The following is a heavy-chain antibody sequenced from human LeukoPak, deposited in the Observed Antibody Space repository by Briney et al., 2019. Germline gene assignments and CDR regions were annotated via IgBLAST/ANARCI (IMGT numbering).Heavy chain of an antibody. CDR2: IYHTTT. D-gene: IGHD2-2*02. J-gene: IGHJ6*02. Sequence: SETLSLTCTVSGDSMSPYFWTWVRQSPGKGLEWVGYIYHTTTTYNPSLKGRVTISTDMSQNQLSLKVTSVTAADTAVYYCARTFEVCSSTSCYISPISEPDEYYYYGMDVWGQGTTVTVSS. CDR3: ARTFEVCSSTSCYISPISEPDEYYYYGMDV. V-gene: IGHV4-59*01. CDR1: GDSMSPYF.